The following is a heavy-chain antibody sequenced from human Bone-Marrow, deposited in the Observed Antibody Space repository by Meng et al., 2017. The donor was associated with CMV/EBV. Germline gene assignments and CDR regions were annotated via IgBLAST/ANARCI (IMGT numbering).Heavy chain of an antibody. V-gene: IGHV3-21*01. Sequence: GGSLRLSCAASGFTFSSYSMNWVRQAPGKGREWVSSISSSSSYIYYTDSVKGRFTIARDNAKNSLYLQMNSLRAEDTAVYYCARDLVGYNTIDYWGQGTLVTVSS. J-gene: IGHJ4*02. D-gene: IGHD5-24*01. CDR1: GFTFSSYS. CDR3: ARDLVGYNTIDY. CDR2: ISSSSSYI.